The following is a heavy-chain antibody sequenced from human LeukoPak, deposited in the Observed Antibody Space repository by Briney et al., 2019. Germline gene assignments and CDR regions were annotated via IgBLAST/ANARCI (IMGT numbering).Heavy chain of an antibody. Sequence: SETLSLTCAVYGGSFSGYYWSWIRQPPGKGLEWIGEINHSGSTNYNPSLKSRVTTSADTSKNQFSLKLSSVTAADTAVYYCARGLVAAHYWGQGTLVTVSS. CDR2: INHSGST. J-gene: IGHJ4*02. V-gene: IGHV4-34*01. CDR3: ARGLVAAHY. CDR1: GGSFSGYY. D-gene: IGHD6-6*01.